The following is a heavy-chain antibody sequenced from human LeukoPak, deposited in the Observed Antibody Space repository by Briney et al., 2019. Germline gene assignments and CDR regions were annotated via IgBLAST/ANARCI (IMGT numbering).Heavy chain of an antibody. CDR2: INPNSGGT. V-gene: IGHV1-2*02. J-gene: IGHJ4*02. D-gene: IGHD1-26*01. CDR1: GYTFTGYY. Sequence: SVKVCCKASGYTFTGYYLHWVRQAPGQGLEWMGWINPNSGGTSYAQKFQGRVTMTRDTSISTAYMELSSLRSDDTAVYYCAREKYSGGYLLDYWGQGTLVSVSS. CDR3: AREKYSGGYLLDY.